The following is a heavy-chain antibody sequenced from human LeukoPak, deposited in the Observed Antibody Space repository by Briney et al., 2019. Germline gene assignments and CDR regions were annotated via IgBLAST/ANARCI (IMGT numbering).Heavy chain of an antibody. D-gene: IGHD3-10*01. V-gene: IGHV1-69*05. Sequence: GSSVKVSCKASGGTFISYAISWVGQARGQGREGMGRINPNFGTANYAKKFQGRVTITTDESTSTAYMELSSLRSEGTAVYYCARVVPNYYYYMDVWGKGTTVTVSS. CDR1: GGTFISYA. J-gene: IGHJ6*03. CDR3: ARVVPNYYYYMDV. CDR2: INPNFGTA.